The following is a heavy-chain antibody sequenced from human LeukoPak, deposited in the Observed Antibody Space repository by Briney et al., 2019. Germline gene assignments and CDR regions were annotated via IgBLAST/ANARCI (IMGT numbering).Heavy chain of an antibody. CDR1: GGTFSSYA. CDR2: IIPIFGTA. CDR3: ARGYCSSTSCEAFDI. J-gene: IGHJ3*02. V-gene: IGHV1-69*06. Sequence: SVNVSCKASGGTFSSYAISWVRQAPGQGLEWMGGIIPIFGTANYAQKFQGRVTITADKSTSTAYMELSSLRSEDTAVYYCARGYCSSTSCEAFDIWGQGTMVTVSS. D-gene: IGHD2-2*01.